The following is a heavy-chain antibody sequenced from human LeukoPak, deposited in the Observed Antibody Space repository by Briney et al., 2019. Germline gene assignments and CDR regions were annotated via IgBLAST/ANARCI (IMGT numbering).Heavy chain of an antibody. V-gene: IGHV4-39*01. J-gene: IGHJ4*02. CDR2: IYYSGST. D-gene: IGHD5-18*01. CDR3: ARKIQRYYFDY. CDR1: GGSISSSSSY. Sequence: SETLSLTCTVSGGSISSSSSYWGWIRQPPGKGLEWIGTIYYSGSTYYNPSLKSRVTISVDTSKNKFSLKLSSVTAADTAVYYCARKIQRYYFDYWGQGTLVTVSS.